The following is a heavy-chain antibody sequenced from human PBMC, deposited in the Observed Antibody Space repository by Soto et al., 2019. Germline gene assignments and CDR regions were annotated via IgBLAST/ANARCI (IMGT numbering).Heavy chain of an antibody. V-gene: IGHV4-59*13. J-gene: IGHJ4*02. CDR1: AASFNKYY. Sequence: QVQLQESGPGLVKPSETLSLTCTVSAASFNKYYWTWIRQPPGKGLEWIGYIYFNGNTNYNPSLKRRVTIPVDTSKKQISLNLTSVTDADTAVYFCARVTFGGVVLAHWGQGTLVTVSS. D-gene: IGHD3-16*01. CDR2: IYFNGNT. CDR3: ARVTFGGVVLAH.